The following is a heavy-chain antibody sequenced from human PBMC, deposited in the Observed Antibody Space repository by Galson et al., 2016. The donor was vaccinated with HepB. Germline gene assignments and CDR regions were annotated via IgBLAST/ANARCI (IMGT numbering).Heavy chain of an antibody. Sequence: SLRLSCAASGFIVSSYWMHWVRQVPGKGLVWVSRIDIKGTTINYADSVKGRFTISRDNAKNTLYLQMNSLGAEGTAVYYCVKDFGGPTDYWGQGILVTVSS. J-gene: IGHJ4*02. CDR2: IDIKGTTI. V-gene: IGHV3-74*01. D-gene: IGHD3-10*01. CDR1: GFIVSSYW. CDR3: VKDFGGPTDY.